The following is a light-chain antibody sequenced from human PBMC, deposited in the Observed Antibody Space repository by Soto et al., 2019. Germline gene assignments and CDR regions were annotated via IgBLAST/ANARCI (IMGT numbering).Light chain of an antibody. Sequence: QSALTQPASVSGSPGQSVTISCTGTSGDVGRYNYVSWYQQHPGKAPKLMIYDVTNRPSGVSNRFSGSKSGDTASLTISGLQAEDEADYYCSSYTTITTVIFGGGTKLTVL. V-gene: IGLV2-14*03. J-gene: IGLJ2*01. CDR3: SSYTTITTVI. CDR2: DVT. CDR1: SGDVGRYNY.